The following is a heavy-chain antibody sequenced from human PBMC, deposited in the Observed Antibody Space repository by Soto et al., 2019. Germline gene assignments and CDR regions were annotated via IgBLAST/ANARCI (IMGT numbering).Heavy chain of an antibody. V-gene: IGHV4-39*01. CDR2: IYYRGNA. Sequence: QLQLQESGPGLVKPSETLSLTCSVSDDSINSDKYYWGWIRQPPGKGLEWIGSIYYRGNAYYNPSLQTRFTISLTKSKSQFSLKLNSVTAADSAVYFCARLEGLATISYYFDFWGPAALVTVSS. CDR1: DDSINSDKYY. J-gene: IGHJ4*02. CDR3: ARLEGLATISYYFDF. D-gene: IGHD3-9*01.